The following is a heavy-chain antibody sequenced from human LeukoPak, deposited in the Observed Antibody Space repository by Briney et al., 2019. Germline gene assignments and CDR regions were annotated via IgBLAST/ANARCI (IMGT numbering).Heavy chain of an antibody. Sequence: SETLSLTCAVSGGSISSGGYSWSWIRQPPGKGLEWIGYIYHSGSTYYNPSLKSRVTISVDRSKNQFSLKLSSVTAADTAVYYCARFVKQQLRWAVDAFDIWGQGTMVTVSS. J-gene: IGHJ3*02. V-gene: IGHV4-30-2*01. CDR3: ARFVKQQLRWAVDAFDI. CDR1: GGSISSGGYS. CDR2: IYHSGST. D-gene: IGHD6-13*01.